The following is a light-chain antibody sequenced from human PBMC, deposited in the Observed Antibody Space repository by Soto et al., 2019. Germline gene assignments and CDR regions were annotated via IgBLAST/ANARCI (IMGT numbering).Light chain of an antibody. CDR2: GNS. CDR1: SSNIGAGYD. J-gene: IGLJ2*01. CDR3: QSYDSSLSVA. Sequence: QSVLTQPPSVSGAPGQRVTISCTGSSSNIGAGYDVHWYQQLPGTAPNLLIYGNSNRPSVVPDRFSGSKSGTSASLAITGLQAEDEADYYCQSYDSSLSVAFGGGTKLTVL. V-gene: IGLV1-40*01.